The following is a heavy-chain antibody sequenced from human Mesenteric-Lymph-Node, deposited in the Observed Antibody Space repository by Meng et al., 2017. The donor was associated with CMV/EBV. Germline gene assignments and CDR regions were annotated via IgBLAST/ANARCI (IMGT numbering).Heavy chain of an antibody. CDR1: GYTFTGYY. CDR2: INPNSGGT. J-gene: IGHJ5*02. Sequence: ASVKVPCKASGYTFTGYYMHWVRQAPGQGLEWMGWINPNSGGTNYAQKFQGRVTMTRDTSISTAYMELSRLRSDDTAVYYCARVGWVVAMWPVDWFDPWGQGTLVTVSS. CDR3: ARVGWVVAMWPVDWFDP. D-gene: IGHD2-15*01. V-gene: IGHV1-2*02.